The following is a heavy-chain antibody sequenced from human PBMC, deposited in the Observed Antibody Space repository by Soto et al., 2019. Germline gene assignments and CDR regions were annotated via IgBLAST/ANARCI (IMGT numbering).Heavy chain of an antibody. CDR1: GGSISSYY. J-gene: IGHJ4*02. V-gene: IGHV4-59*08. CDR3: ARLSYDILTGYYTAVDY. CDR2: IYYSGST. Sequence: SETLSLTCTVSGGSISSYYWSWIRQPPGKGLEWIGYIYYSGSTNYNPSLKSRVTISVDTSKNQFSLKLSSVTAADTAVYYCARLSYDILTGYYTAVDYWGQGTLVTVS. D-gene: IGHD3-9*01.